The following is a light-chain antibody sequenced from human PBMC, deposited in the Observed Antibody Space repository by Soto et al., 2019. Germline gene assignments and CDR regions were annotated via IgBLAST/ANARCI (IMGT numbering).Light chain of an antibody. V-gene: IGLV1-44*01. CDR1: RSNIGSNT. J-gene: IGLJ2*01. CDR2: NDN. CDR3: AAWDDSLNGHVV. Sequence: QYVLTQPPSASGTPGQSVTISCFGSRSNIGSNTVNWYQQLPGTAPKLVIYNDNQRPSGVPDRFSGSKSGTSGSLAISGLQSEDEGDYYCAAWDDSLNGHVVFGGGTKLTVL.